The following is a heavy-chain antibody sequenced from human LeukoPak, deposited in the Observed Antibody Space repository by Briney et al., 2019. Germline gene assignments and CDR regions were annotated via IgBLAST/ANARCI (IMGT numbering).Heavy chain of an antibody. D-gene: IGHD2-21*02. J-gene: IGHJ4*02. V-gene: IGHV3-30*03. CDR2: ISYDGSNK. Sequence: GRSLRLSCAASGLTFSSYGMHWVRQAPGKGLEWVAVISYDGSNKYYADSVKGRFTISRDNSKNTLYLQMNSLRAEDTAVYYCARLLVVTAPFDYWGQGTLVTVSS. CDR3: ARLLVVTAPFDY. CDR1: GLTFSSYG.